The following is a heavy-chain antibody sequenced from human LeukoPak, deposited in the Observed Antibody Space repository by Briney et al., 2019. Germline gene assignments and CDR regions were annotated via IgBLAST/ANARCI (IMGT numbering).Heavy chain of an antibody. Sequence: GGSLRLSCAVSGFTFSIYTMNWVRQAPGKGLEWVSSITGSSTYIYYADSVKGRFTISRDNAKNSLYLQMDNLGAEDTAVYYCARDLTVTSTCWFDLWGQGTLVTVSS. CDR3: ARDLTVTSTCWFDL. J-gene: IGHJ5*02. D-gene: IGHD4-11*01. V-gene: IGHV3-21*01. CDR1: GFTFSIYT. CDR2: ITGSSTYI.